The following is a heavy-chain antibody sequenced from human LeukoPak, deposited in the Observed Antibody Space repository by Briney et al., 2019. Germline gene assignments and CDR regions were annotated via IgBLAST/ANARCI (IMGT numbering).Heavy chain of an antibody. CDR2: INSDGINT. Sequence: GGSLRLSCAASGFIFTNYWMYWVRQAPGKGLVWVSRINSDGINTSYADSVKGRFTISRDNAKNTLNLQMNSLRAEDTAVYYCARDLGQYYDTSDNWFDPWGQGTLVTVSS. CDR1: GFIFTNYW. J-gene: IGHJ5*02. CDR3: ARDLGQYYDTSDNWFDP. D-gene: IGHD3-22*01. V-gene: IGHV3-74*01.